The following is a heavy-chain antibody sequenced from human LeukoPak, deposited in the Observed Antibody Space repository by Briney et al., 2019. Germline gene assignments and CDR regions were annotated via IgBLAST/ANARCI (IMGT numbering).Heavy chain of an antibody. V-gene: IGHV3-21*01. Sequence: GGSLRLSCAASGFTFSTYAMSWVRQAPGKGLEWVSSISSGSSFMYYADSVKGRFTISRDNAKNSLYLQMNSLRAKDTALYYCARDYYDSSGSSWFDPWGQGTLVTVSS. CDR1: GFTFSTYA. J-gene: IGHJ5*02. CDR2: ISSGSSFM. D-gene: IGHD3-22*01. CDR3: ARDYYDSSGSSWFDP.